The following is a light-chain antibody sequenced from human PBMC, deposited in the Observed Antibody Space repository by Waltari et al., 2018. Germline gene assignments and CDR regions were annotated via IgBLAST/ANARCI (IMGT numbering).Light chain of an antibody. Sequence: QSALTQPASVSGSPGQSITISCSGTDSDVGAYDFVSWYQQHPGKAPHLIIYEVSNRPSGMSNRFSASKSGNTASLTISGRQAEDEADYYCSSYTTSSAPGVFGTGTRVTVL. CDR1: DSDVGAYDF. CDR2: EVS. J-gene: IGLJ1*01. CDR3: SSYTTSSAPGV. V-gene: IGLV2-14*01.